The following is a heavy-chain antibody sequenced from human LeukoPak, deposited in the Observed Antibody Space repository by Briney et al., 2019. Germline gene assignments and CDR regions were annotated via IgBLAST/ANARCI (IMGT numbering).Heavy chain of an antibody. CDR2: IDHSGST. D-gene: IGHD6-13*01. J-gene: IGHJ4*02. Sequence: PSETLSLTCTVSGYSISSGYYWGWIRQPPGKGLEWTGSIDHSGSTYYNPSLKSRITISVDTSKNQFSLKLSSVTAADTALYYCARDLNSWYVLDYWGQGTLVTVSS. CDR1: GYSISSGYY. V-gene: IGHV4-38-2*02. CDR3: ARDLNSWYVLDY.